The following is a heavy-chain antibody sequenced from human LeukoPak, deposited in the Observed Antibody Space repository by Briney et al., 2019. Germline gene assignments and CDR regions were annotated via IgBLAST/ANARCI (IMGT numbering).Heavy chain of an antibody. CDR2: MNPNSGNT. D-gene: IGHD2-2*01. CDR1: GYTLTSYD. CDR3: ARESSANAFDI. V-gene: IGHV1-8*01. J-gene: IGHJ3*02. Sequence: ASVKVSCMASGYTLTSYDINWVRQATGQGLEWMGWMNPNSGNTGYAQKFQGRVTMTRNTSISTAYMELSSLRSEDTAVYYCARESSANAFDIWGQGTMVTVSS.